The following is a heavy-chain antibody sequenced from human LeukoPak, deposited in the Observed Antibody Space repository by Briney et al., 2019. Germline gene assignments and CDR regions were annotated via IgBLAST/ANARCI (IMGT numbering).Heavy chain of an antibody. J-gene: IGHJ4*02. CDR1: GFTFSSYS. CDR2: ISSSSSYI. Sequence: PGGSLRLSCAASGFTFSSYSMNWVRQAPGKGLEWVSSISSSSSYIYYADSVKGRFTISRDNSKNTLYLQMNSLRAEDTAVYYCANLGNDYGDRGDYWGQGTLVTVSS. CDR3: ANLGNDYGDRGDY. V-gene: IGHV3-21*01. D-gene: IGHD4-17*01.